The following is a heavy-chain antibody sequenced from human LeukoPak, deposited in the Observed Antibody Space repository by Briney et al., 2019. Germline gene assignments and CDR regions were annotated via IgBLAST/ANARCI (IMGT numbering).Heavy chain of an antibody. J-gene: IGHJ3*02. V-gene: IGHV4-34*01. Sequence: PSETLSLTCAVYGGSFSGYYWGWIRQPPGKGLEWIGEINHSGSTNYNPSLKSRVTISVDTSKNQFSLKLSSATAADTAVYYCALTGQNDAFDIWGQGTMVTVSS. CDR3: ALTGQNDAFDI. D-gene: IGHD1-1*01. CDR1: GGSFSGYY. CDR2: INHSGST.